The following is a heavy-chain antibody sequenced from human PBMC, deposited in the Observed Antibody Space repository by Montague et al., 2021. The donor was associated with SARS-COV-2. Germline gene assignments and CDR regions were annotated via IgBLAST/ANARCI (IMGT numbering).Heavy chain of an antibody. V-gene: IGHV4-59*01. CDR1: GGSISSYY. D-gene: IGHD3-22*01. CDR2: IYYSGST. CDR3: ARSISSSGARDN. Sequence: SETLSLTCTVSGGSISSYYWSWIRQPPGKGLVWIGYIYYSGSTNYNPSLKSRVTISVDTSKNQFSLKLSSVTAADTAVYYCARSISSSGARDNWGQGILVTVSS. J-gene: IGHJ4*02.